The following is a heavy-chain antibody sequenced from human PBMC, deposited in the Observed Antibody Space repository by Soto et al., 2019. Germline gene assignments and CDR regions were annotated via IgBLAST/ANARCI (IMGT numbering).Heavy chain of an antibody. Sequence: EVKLVDSGGDLVQPGGSLRLSCTASGFDFSGSEMNWFRQTPGKGLEWLADITGSGGAVFHADSVKGRFSISRDKAKNSLFLEMNTLTADGAGVYYCAKVAPFILGSPIWGQGTLVTVSS. D-gene: IGHD2-21*01. CDR2: ITGSGGAV. J-gene: IGHJ4*02. CDR3: AKVAPFILGSPI. CDR1: GFDFSGSE. V-gene: IGHV3-48*03.